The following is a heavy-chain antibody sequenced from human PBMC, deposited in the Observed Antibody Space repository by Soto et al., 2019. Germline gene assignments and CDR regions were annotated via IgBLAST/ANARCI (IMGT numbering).Heavy chain of an antibody. D-gene: IGHD5-12*01. CDR1: GGSISSGDYY. CDR3: ASEGRWLPLGWYFDL. Sequence: QVQLQESGPGLVKPSQTLSLTCTVSGGSISSGDYYWSWIRQPPGKGLEWIGYIYYSGSTYYNPSLKSRVTISVDTSKNQFSLKLSSVTGADTAVYYCASEGRWLPLGWYFDLWGRGTLVTVSS. V-gene: IGHV4-30-4*01. J-gene: IGHJ2*01. CDR2: IYYSGST.